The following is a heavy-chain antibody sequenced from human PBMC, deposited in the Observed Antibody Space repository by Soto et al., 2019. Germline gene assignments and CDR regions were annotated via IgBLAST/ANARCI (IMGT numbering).Heavy chain of an antibody. CDR2: IYYSGST. J-gene: IGHJ5*02. CDR1: GGSISSGGYY. CDR3: ARESRKGPSPYDILTGYYPDHNWFDP. V-gene: IGHV4-31*03. Sequence: QVQLQESGPGLVKPSQTLSLTCTVSGGSISSGGYYWSWIRQHPGKGLEWIGYIYYSGSTYYNPSLKSRVTISVDTSKNQFSLKLSSVTAADTAVYYCARESRKGPSPYDILTGYYPDHNWFDPWGQGTLVTVSS. D-gene: IGHD3-9*01.